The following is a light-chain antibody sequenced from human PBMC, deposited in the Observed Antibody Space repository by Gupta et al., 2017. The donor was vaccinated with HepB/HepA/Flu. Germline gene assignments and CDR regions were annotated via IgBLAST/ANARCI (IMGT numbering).Light chain of an antibody. J-gene: IGKJ1*01. CDR3: LQYVRSPQT. Sequence: EIVLTQSLGTLSLSPGEGATLSCRASQRVTSNYLAWYQQTPGQPPRLLIYGASNRATDIPDRFSGSGSGTDFTLTISRLEPEDFAVYYCLQYVRSPQTFGQGTKVEVK. V-gene: IGKV3-20*01. CDR2: GAS. CDR1: QRVTSNY.